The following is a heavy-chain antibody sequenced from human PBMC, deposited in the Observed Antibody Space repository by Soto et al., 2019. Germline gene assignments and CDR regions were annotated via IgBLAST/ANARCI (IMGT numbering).Heavy chain of an antibody. J-gene: IGHJ4*02. CDR1: GFSLTDSV. D-gene: IGHD6-19*01. CDR3: AREGVSSGRAGGFDY. Sequence: QVQLVESGGGVAQPGRSLRLSCVVSGFSLTDSVLHWVRQAPDKGLEWVALISHDATNKQYGDSVKGRFTISRDTSENTVYLEMSSLRAEDTSVYYCAREGVSSGRAGGFDYWGQGTLVTVSS. V-gene: IGHV3-30*04. CDR2: ISHDATNK.